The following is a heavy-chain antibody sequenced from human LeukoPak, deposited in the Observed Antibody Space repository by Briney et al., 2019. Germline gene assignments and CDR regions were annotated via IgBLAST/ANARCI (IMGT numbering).Heavy chain of an antibody. V-gene: IGHV3-30*02. Sequence: GGSLRLSCAASGFTFSSYGMHWVRQAPGKGLEWVAFIRYDGSNKYYADSVKGRFTISRDNAKNSLYLQMNSLRAEDTAVYYCARGGSYASGDAFDIWGQGTMVTVSS. J-gene: IGHJ3*02. CDR3: ARGGSYASGDAFDI. D-gene: IGHD1-26*01. CDR2: IRYDGSNK. CDR1: GFTFSSYG.